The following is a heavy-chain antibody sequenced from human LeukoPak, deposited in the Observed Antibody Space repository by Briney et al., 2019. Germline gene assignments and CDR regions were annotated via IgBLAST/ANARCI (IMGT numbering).Heavy chain of an antibody. V-gene: IGHV3-21*01. J-gene: IGHJ4*02. Sequence: GGSLRLSCAASGFTFSNYNMNWVRQAPGKALEWVSSITSSGTYIFYADSVKGRFTISRANAKNSLYLQMNSLRAEDTAVYYCARIYGPRDYWGQGTLVTVSS. CDR2: ITSSGTYI. D-gene: IGHD3-10*01. CDR1: GFTFSNYN. CDR3: ARIYGPRDY.